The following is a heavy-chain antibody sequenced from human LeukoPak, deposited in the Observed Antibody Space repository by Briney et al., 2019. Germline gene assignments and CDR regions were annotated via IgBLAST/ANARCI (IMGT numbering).Heavy chain of an antibody. CDR2: INHSGST. D-gene: IGHD3-10*01. Sequence: SETLSLTCAVYGGSFSDYYWSWIRQPPGKGLEWIGEINHSGSTNYNPSLKSRVTISVDTSKNHFSLKVTSVTAADTAVYYCARRIRGVNDAFDIWGQGTMVIASS. CDR3: ARRIRGVNDAFDI. V-gene: IGHV4-34*01. CDR1: GGSFSDYY. J-gene: IGHJ3*02.